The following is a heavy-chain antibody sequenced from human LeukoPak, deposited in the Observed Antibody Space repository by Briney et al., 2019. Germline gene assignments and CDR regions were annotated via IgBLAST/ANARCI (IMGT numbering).Heavy chain of an antibody. Sequence: ASVKVSCKASGYTFTSYAMNWVRQAPGQGLEWMGWINTNTGNPTYAQGFTGRFVFSLDTSVSTAYLQISSLKAEDTAVYYCARVKFGQQLVRLGFDPWGQGTLVTVSS. J-gene: IGHJ5*02. CDR2: INTNTGNP. CDR3: ARVKFGQQLVRLGFDP. D-gene: IGHD6-13*01. V-gene: IGHV7-4-1*02. CDR1: GYTFTSYA.